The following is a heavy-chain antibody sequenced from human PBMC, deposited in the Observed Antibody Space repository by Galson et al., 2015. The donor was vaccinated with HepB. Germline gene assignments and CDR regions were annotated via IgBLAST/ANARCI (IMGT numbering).Heavy chain of an antibody. CDR2: TSYDGSDK. J-gene: IGHJ4*02. CDR1: GITFSSSA. CDR3: ASDGDYYDSSGILDY. V-gene: IGHV3-30*04. Sequence: SLRLSCAASGITFSSSAMHWVRQAPGKGLEWVAVTSYDGSDKYYADSVKGRSTISRDNSKNTLYLQMTGLRPEDTALYYCASDGDYYDSSGILDYWGQGTLVTVSS. D-gene: IGHD3-22*01.